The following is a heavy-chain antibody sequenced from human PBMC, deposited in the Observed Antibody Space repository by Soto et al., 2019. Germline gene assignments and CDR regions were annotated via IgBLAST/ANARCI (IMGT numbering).Heavy chain of an antibody. D-gene: IGHD1-1*01. Sequence: GESLKISCAASGFTFSSYGMHWVRQAPGKGLEWVAVIWYDGSNKYYADSVKGRFTISRDNSKNTLYLQMNSLRAEDTAVYYCARSGTTGAFDIWGQGTMVTVSS. V-gene: IGHV3-33*01. CDR2: IWYDGSNK. CDR3: ARSGTTGAFDI. J-gene: IGHJ3*02. CDR1: GFTFSSYG.